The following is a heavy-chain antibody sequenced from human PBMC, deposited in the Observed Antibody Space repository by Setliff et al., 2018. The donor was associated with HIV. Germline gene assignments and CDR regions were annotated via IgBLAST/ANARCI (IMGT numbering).Heavy chain of an antibody. CDR1: GFTFSRHA. Sequence: GESLKISCTASGFTFSRHAMTWVRQAPGKGLEWIGRIKSERDGGTKDYAAPVKGRFTISRDGSKNTLYLQMNSLQTDDTGVYYCTTYSPHGSGNRHYFDDWGQGTLVTVSS. D-gene: IGHD2-15*01. V-gene: IGHV3-15*01. J-gene: IGHJ4*02. CDR2: IKSERDGGTK. CDR3: TTYSPHGSGNRHYFDD.